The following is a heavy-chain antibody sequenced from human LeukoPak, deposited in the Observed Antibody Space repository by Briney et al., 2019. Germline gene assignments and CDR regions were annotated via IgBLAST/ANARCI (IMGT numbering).Heavy chain of an antibody. J-gene: IGHJ4*02. V-gene: IGHV4-34*01. CDR3: ARGALLWFGAKMEYYFDY. CDR2: ISQSGST. CDR1: GGSFSFYY. Sequence: SETLSLTCGVSGGSFSFYYWSWIRQPPGKGLEWIGEISQSGSTNYNPSLKSRVNISLDTSENQFSLKLSSVTAADTAVYYCARGALLWFGAKMEYYFDYWGQGTPLTVSS. D-gene: IGHD3-10*01.